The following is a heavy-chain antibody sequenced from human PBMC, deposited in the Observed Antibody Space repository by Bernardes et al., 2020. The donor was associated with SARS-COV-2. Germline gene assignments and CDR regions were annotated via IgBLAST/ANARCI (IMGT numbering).Heavy chain of an antibody. V-gene: IGHV4-39*01. CDR1: GCSFRNSPYY. CDR2: LYYRGPT. D-gene: IGHD2-2*01. Sequence: SGTLTTTCTVSGCSFRNSPYYWGWIRQPPGKGLEWNGSLYYRGPTSYNPALKSRITISVDTSKNQFSLKLTSVTASDTAVYYCSTVFFSTTSCYNPSDPYCYDSGMDVWGQGSTVTIS. J-gene: IGHJ6*01. CDR3: STVFFSTTSCYNPSDPYCYDSGMDV.